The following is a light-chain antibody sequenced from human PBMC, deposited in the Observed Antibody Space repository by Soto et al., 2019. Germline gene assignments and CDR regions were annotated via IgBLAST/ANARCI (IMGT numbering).Light chain of an antibody. Sequence: DMQVTQSPSTLSASVGDRVTITCRASQSISGWLAWYQQKPGKAPNLLIYKASTLESGVPSRFSGSGSGTEFTLTISSLQPDDFATYYCQQYNNYGSWTFGQGTKVGIK. CDR1: QSISGW. CDR2: KAS. V-gene: IGKV1-5*03. CDR3: QQYNNYGSWT. J-gene: IGKJ1*01.